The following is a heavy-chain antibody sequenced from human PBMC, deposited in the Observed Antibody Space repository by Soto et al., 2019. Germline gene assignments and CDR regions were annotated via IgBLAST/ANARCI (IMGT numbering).Heavy chain of an antibody. D-gene: IGHD3-16*01. CDR1: GFSFRNSG. J-gene: IGHJ6*04. V-gene: IGHV3-23*01. CDR3: AKSNTMIGGLDALGV. Sequence: EVQLLESGGGLVQPGGSLRLSCAASGFSFRNSGMSWVRQAPGKGLERVSGITDSGSITYHADSVKGRFTISRDNSKNTLYLQMNSLRAEDTAVYYCAKSNTMIGGLDALGVWGKGTTVTVSS. CDR2: ITDSGSIT.